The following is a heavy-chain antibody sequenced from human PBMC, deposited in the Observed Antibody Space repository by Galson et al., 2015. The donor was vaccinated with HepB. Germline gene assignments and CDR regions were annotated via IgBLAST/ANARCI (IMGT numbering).Heavy chain of an antibody. CDR3: TTDRPGPDYGDYYYYYYYMDV. CDR2: ISGSGGST. CDR1: GFTFSSYA. V-gene: IGHV3-23*01. D-gene: IGHD4-17*01. Sequence: SLRLSCAASGFTFSSYAMSWVRQAPGKGLEWVSAISGSGGSTYYADSVKGRFTISRDNSKNTLYLQMNSLRAEDTAVYYCTTDRPGPDYGDYYYYYYYMDVWGKGTTVTVSS. J-gene: IGHJ6*03.